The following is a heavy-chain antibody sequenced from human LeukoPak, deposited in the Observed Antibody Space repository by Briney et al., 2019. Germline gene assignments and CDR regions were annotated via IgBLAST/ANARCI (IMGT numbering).Heavy chain of an antibody. CDR1: GYTFTGYY. Sequence: GASVKVSCKASGYTFTGYYMHWVRQAPGQGLEWMGWINPNSGGTNYAQKFQGRVTMTRDTSISTAYMELSRLRSDDTAVYYCARDGDSGSYYYEDYWGQGTLVTVSS. J-gene: IGHJ4*02. CDR2: INPNSGGT. V-gene: IGHV1-2*02. CDR3: ARDGDSGSYYYEDY. D-gene: IGHD1-26*01.